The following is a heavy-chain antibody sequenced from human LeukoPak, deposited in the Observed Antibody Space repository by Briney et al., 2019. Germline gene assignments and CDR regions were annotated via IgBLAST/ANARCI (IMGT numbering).Heavy chain of an antibody. V-gene: IGHV3-23*01. CDR1: GFTFSSYA. CDR2: ISGSGGST. Sequence: GGSLRLSCAAPGFTFSSYAMSWVRQAPGKGLEWVSAISGSGGSTYYADSVKGRFTISRDNSKNTLYLQMNSLRAEDTAVYYCAKGVSGWYYYYYGMDVWGQGTTVTVSS. J-gene: IGHJ6*02. D-gene: IGHD6-19*01. CDR3: AKGVSGWYYYYYGMDV.